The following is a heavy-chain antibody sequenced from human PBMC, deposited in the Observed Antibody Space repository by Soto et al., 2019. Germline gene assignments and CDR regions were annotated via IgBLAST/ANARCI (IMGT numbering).Heavy chain of an antibody. CDR2: INPSGGST. Sequence: ASVKVSCKASGYTFTSYYMLLVRQAPGQGLEWMGIINPSGGSTSYAQKFQGRVTMTRDTSTSTVYMELSSLRSEDTAVYYCARAAYSNYRYYYYGMDVWGQGTTVPVSS. CDR3: ARAAYSNYRYYYYGMDV. V-gene: IGHV1-46*01. D-gene: IGHD4-4*01. CDR1: GYTFTSYY. J-gene: IGHJ6*02.